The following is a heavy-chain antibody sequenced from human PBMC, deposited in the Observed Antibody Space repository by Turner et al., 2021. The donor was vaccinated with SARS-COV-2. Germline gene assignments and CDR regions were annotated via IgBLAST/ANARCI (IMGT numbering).Heavy chain of an antibody. D-gene: IGHD1-1*01. Sequence: LAQSGAEVKKPVASVKVPCKASGYTIPDHYIHWVRQAPGQGLEWMEWINPNSGDTKNIQKYQGRVTMTRDTSISTAYMELSRLRSADAAVYVCAMERDDLNMAVWGQGTTVTVSS. J-gene: IGHJ6*02. CDR1: GYTIPDHY. CDR2: INPNSGDT. V-gene: IGHV1-2*02. CDR3: AMERDDLNMAV.